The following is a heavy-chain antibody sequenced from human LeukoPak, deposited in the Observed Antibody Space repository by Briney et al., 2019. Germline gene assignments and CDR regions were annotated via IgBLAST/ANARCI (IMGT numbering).Heavy chain of an antibody. Sequence: KPSETLSLTCTVSGGSISSYYWSWIRQPPGKGLEWIGYMYYSGSTNYNPSLRSRVTISVDTSKNQFSLKLSSVTAADTAVYYCARNLGSGWYYDYWGQGILVTVSS. D-gene: IGHD6-19*01. CDR3: ARNLGSGWYYDY. CDR2: MYYSGST. V-gene: IGHV4-59*08. CDR1: GGSISSYY. J-gene: IGHJ4*02.